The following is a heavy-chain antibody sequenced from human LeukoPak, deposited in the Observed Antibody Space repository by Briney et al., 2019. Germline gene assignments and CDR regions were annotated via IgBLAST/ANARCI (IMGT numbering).Heavy chain of an antibody. CDR3: AKDRRSCSSTSCPYYFDY. Sequence: GGSLRLSCAASGFTFSSYAMSWVRQAPGKGLEWVSAISGSGGSTYYADSVKGRFTISRDNSKNTLYLQMNSLRAGDTAVYYCAKDRRSCSSTSCPYYFDYWGQGTLVTVSS. D-gene: IGHD2-2*01. CDR2: ISGSGGST. CDR1: GFTFSSYA. V-gene: IGHV3-23*01. J-gene: IGHJ4*02.